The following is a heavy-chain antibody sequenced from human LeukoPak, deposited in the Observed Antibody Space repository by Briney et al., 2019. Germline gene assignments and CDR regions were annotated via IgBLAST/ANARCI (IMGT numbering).Heavy chain of an antibody. J-gene: IGHJ5*02. V-gene: IGHV4-34*01. CDR1: GGSFSGYY. D-gene: IGHD3-9*01. Sequence: SETLSLTCAVYGGSFSGYYWSWIRQPPGKGLEWIGEINHSGSTNYNPSLKSRVTISVDTSKNQFSLKLSSVTAADTAVYYCARIFDGPFDPWGQGTLVTVSS. CDR3: ARIFDGPFDP. CDR2: INHSGST.